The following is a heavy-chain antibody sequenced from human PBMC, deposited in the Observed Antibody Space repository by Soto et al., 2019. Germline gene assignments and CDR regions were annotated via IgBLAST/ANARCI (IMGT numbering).Heavy chain of an antibody. Sequence: GESLKISCKGSGYTFSSDWIAWVRQMPGKGLEWMGFIYVADSETRYSPSFQGQVTISADKSISTAYLQWSSLKASDTAIYYCARRSVYSAYAMDDWGQGTTVTVS. D-gene: IGHD2-21*01. CDR1: GYTFSSDW. CDR2: IYVADSET. J-gene: IGHJ6*02. V-gene: IGHV5-51*01. CDR3: ARRSVYSAYAMDD.